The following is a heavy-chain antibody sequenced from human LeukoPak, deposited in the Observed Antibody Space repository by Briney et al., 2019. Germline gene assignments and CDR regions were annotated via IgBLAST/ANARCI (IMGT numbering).Heavy chain of an antibody. J-gene: IGHJ4*02. D-gene: IGHD5-12*01. Sequence: SETLSLTCAVYGGSFSGYYRSWIRQPPGKGLEWIGEINHSGSTNYNPSLKSRVTISVDTSKNQFSLKLSSVTAADTAVYYCARVPVATIDYWGQGTLVTVSS. CDR1: GGSFSGYY. CDR2: INHSGST. CDR3: ARVPVATIDY. V-gene: IGHV4-34*01.